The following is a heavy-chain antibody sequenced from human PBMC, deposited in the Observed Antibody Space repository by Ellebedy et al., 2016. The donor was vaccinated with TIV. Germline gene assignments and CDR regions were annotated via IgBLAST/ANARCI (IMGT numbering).Heavy chain of an antibody. D-gene: IGHD1-1*01. CDR2: IPGTGGGSNT. Sequence: PGGSLRLSCSASGFMFSTFAMSWVRQAPGKGLEWVSTIPGTGGGSNTYYADSVRGRFTISRENSKNTLYLQMNSLRAEDTAVYYCAKDDDTSLRIPFDPWGQGTLVTVSS. V-gene: IGHV3-23*01. CDR3: AKDDDTSLRIPFDP. CDR1: GFMFSTFA. J-gene: IGHJ5*02.